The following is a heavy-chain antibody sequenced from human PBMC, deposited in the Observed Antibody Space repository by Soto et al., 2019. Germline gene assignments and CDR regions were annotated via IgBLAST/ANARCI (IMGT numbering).Heavy chain of an antibody. CDR1: GFTFSSYA. V-gene: IGHV3-33*01. CDR2: IWYDGSNK. CDR3: ARDPHYYGSGSSPDY. J-gene: IGHJ4*02. D-gene: IGHD3-10*01. Sequence: PGGSLRLSCAASGFTFSSYAMHWVRQAPGKGLEWVALIWYDGSNKYYADSVKGRFTISRDNSKNTLYVQMNSLRAEDTAVYYCARDPHYYGSGSSPDYWGKGTRVTVSS.